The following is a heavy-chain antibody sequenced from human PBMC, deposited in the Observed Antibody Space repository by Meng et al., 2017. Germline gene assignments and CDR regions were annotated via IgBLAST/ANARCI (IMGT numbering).Heavy chain of an antibody. CDR2: IIPIFGTA. CDR3: ASNDGTGDRTGGDY. D-gene: IGHD7-27*01. CDR1: GGTFSSDA. V-gene: IGHV1-69*01. J-gene: IGHJ4*02. Sequence: QGQLVQSGAEVKRPGSSVKVSGKASGGTFSSDAISWVRQAPGQGLEWMGGIIPIFGTANYAQKFQGRVTITADESTSTAYMELSSLRSEDTAVYYCASNDGTGDRTGGDYWGQGTLVTVSS.